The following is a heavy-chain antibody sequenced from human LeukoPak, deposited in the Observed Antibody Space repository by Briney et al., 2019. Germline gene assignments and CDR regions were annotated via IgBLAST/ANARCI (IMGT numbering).Heavy chain of an antibody. Sequence: PGGSLRLSCAASGFTFDDYGMSWVRQVPGKGLEWVSGINWNGGRTGYADSVKGRFTISRDNAKNSLYLQMKSLRAEDTALYYCARNTDYQPLVTAFDIWGQGTMVTVSS. CDR1: GFTFDDYG. V-gene: IGHV3-20*04. D-gene: IGHD6-13*01. CDR3: ARNTDYQPLVTAFDI. CDR2: INWNGGRT. J-gene: IGHJ3*02.